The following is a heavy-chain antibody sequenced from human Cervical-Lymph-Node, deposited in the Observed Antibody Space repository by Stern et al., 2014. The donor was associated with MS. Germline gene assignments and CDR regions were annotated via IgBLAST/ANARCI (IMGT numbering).Heavy chain of an antibody. V-gene: IGHV1-69*17. CDR3: ARHYGDYYFDS. D-gene: IGHD4-17*01. J-gene: IGHJ4*02. CDR1: GGAFSRYA. Sequence: VHLVESGAEVKKPGSSVKVSCKASGGAFSRYAMSWVRQAPGQGLEWMGGIIPLFGIANLAQKFRGRVTITADNSTSTAYMELSSLRSEDTAVYYCARHYGDYYFDSWGQGTLVTVSS. CDR2: IIPLFGIA.